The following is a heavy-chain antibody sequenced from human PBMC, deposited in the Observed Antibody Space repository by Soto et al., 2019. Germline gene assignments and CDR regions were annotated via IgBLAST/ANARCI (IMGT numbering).Heavy chain of an antibody. D-gene: IGHD3-22*01. J-gene: IGHJ5*02. V-gene: IGHV1-2*04. CDR3: ARGPLYYDSSGYPYPNWFDP. CDR2: INPNSGGT. Sequence: XWMGWINPNSGGTNYAQKFQGWVTMTRDTSISTAYMELSRLRSDDTAVYYCARGPLYYDSSGYPYPNWFDPWGQGTLVTVSS.